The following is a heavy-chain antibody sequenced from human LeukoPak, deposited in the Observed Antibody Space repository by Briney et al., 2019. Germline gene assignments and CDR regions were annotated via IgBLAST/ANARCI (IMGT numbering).Heavy chain of an antibody. V-gene: IGHV1-2*02. D-gene: IGHD6-13*01. J-gene: IGHJ4*02. Sequence: GASVKVSCKASGYTFTDYYIHWVRLAPGQGLEWMGWINPNSGDTNYEQMSQGRVTMTRDTSISTAYMELRRLTSDDTAVYYCASDRGLAAAGYSWGQGTLVIVSS. CDR1: GYTFTDYY. CDR3: ASDRGLAAAGYS. CDR2: INPNSGDT.